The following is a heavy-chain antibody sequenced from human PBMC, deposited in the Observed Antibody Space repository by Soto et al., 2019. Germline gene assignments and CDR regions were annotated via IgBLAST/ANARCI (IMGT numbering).Heavy chain of an antibody. D-gene: IGHD3-16*01. CDR3: ARDRITLLSYGMDV. CDR2: IYYSGST. CDR1: GGSISSGGYY. J-gene: IGHJ6*02. Sequence: QVQLQESGPGLVKPSQTPSLTCTVSGGSISSGGYYWSWIRQHPGKGLEWIGYIYYSGSTYYNPSLKSRVTISVDTSKNQFSLKLSSVTAADTAVYYCARDRITLLSYGMDVWGQGTTVTVSS. V-gene: IGHV4-31*03.